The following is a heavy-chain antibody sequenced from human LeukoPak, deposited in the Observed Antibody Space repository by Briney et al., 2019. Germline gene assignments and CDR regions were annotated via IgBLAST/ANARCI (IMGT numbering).Heavy chain of an antibody. Sequence: GVTVRLSCAASGFTFSGSAMHWVRQASGKGLEWVGRIRSKANSYATAYAASVKGRFTISRDDSKNTAYLQMNSLKTEDTAVYYCTSSGTVDYWGQGTLVTVSS. CDR2: IRSKANSYAT. V-gene: IGHV3-73*01. CDR3: TSSGTVDY. D-gene: IGHD6-25*01. CDR1: GFTFSGSA. J-gene: IGHJ4*02.